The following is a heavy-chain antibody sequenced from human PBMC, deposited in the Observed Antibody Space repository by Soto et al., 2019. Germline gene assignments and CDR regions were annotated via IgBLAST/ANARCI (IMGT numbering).Heavy chain of an antibody. V-gene: IGHV4-34*01. CDR1: GGAFSGYF. CDR2: IGHSGST. Sequence: TSETLSLTCAVFGGAFSGYFWSWVRQPPGRGLDWIGEIGHSGSTNYNPSLKSRVTTSVDTSKNQFSLKLSSVSAADKAVYYCARGRHFYGIGYWGQGALVTVSS. CDR3: ARGRHFYGIGY. J-gene: IGHJ4*02. D-gene: IGHD3-10*01.